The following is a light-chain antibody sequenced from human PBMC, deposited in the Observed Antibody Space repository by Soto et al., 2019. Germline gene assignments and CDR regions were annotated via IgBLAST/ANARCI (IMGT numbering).Light chain of an antibody. Sequence: IVMTQSPATLSVSPGARATLSCRASQSVNTNLAWYQQRPGQAPSLLIYGASTRATGVPARFSGSGSGTEFTLTISSLQSVDCAVYYCQHYNNWPQTFGQGTKLEIK. CDR3: QHYNNWPQT. CDR2: GAS. CDR1: QSVNTN. J-gene: IGKJ2*01. V-gene: IGKV3-15*01.